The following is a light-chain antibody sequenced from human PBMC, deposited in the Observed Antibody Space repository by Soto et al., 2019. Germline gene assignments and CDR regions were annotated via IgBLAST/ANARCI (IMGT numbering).Light chain of an antibody. Sequence: EILLTQSPSSLSASLGDRVTLTCRASQVISNKVGWYQQKPGQAPERLIFAASNLEGGVPSRFSGSGSATEFTLTISSLQPEDFATYYCVQHNTYPDTFGQGTKLEI. CDR2: AAS. V-gene: IGKV1-17*01. J-gene: IGKJ2*01. CDR3: VQHNTYPDT. CDR1: QVISNK.